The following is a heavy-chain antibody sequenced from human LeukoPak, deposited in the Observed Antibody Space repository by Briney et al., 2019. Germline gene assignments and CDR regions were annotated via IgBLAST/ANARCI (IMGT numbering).Heavy chain of an antibody. CDR3: AKADL. CDR1: GFTFSSYA. CDR2: ISYDGSNK. Sequence: PGGSLRLSCAASGFTFSSYAMHWVRQAPGKGLEWVAVISYDGSNKYYADSVKGRFTISRDNSKNTLYLQMNSLRAEDTAVYYCAKADLWGQGTVVTVSS. J-gene: IGHJ4*02. V-gene: IGHV3-30*04.